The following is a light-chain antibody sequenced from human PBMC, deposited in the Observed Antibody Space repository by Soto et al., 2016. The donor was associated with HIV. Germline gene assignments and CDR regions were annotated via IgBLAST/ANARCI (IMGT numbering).Light chain of an antibody. CDR1: QSVTRW. J-gene: IGKJ1*01. CDR2: RAS. CDR3: QQYDRFPWT. V-gene: IGKV1-5*03. Sequence: DIQMTQSPSSLSASVGDRVTITCRASQSVTRWLAWFQKKPGQVPKLLIYRASSLKSGAPSRFSGSGSGTEFSLTISGLQSDDSATYYCQQYDRFPWTFGQGTNVXI.